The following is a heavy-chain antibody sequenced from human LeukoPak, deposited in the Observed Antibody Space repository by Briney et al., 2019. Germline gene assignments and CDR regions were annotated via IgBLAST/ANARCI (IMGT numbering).Heavy chain of an antibody. D-gene: IGHD6-6*01. J-gene: IGHJ6*02. CDR2: IYSSGNT. V-gene: IGHV3-66*02. CDR1: GFTVSSNY. CDR3: ATRSSSIYYYYGMDV. Sequence: GGSLRLSCAASGFTVSSNYMSWVRQAPGKGLEWVSVIYSSGNTYYVDSVKGRFTISRDNSKNTLYLQMNSLRPEDTAVYYCATRSSSIYYYYGMDVWGQGTTVTVSS.